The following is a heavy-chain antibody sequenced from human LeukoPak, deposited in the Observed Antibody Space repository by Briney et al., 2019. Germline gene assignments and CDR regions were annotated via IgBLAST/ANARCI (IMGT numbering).Heavy chain of an antibody. CDR1: GLTFSDYY. Sequence: GGSLRLSCAASGLTFSDYYMTWIRQAPRKGLEWVSSISGTGTTIYSADSVRGRFTVSRDNARNSLFLHMNSLRAEDTAVYYCAVQITMIVVVPYFDYWGQGTLVTVSS. V-gene: IGHV3-11*04. D-gene: IGHD3-22*01. J-gene: IGHJ4*02. CDR3: AVQITMIVVVPYFDY. CDR2: ISGTGTTI.